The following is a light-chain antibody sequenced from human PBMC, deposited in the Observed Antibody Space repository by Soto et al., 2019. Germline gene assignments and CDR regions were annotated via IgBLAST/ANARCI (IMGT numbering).Light chain of an antibody. J-gene: IGLJ1*01. Sequence: QSALTQPRSVSGSPGQSVTISCTGTSSDVGGYNYVSWYQQHPGKAPKLMIYDVSKRPSGVPDGFSGSKSGNTASLTISGLQAEDEADYYCCSYAGSYKVFGTGTKVTVL. V-gene: IGLV2-11*01. CDR1: SSDVGGYNY. CDR3: CSYAGSYKV. CDR2: DVS.